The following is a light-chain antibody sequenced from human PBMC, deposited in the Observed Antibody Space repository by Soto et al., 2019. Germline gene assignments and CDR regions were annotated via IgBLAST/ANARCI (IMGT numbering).Light chain of an antibody. J-gene: IGKJ4*01. CDR2: GAS. CDR3: QQYHNWPPLT. Sequence: EIVMTQSPSTLSVSPGERATLSCRASQTIRSDLAWYQQKPGQAPRLLIYGASTRATGIPARFSGSGSGTEFTLSISSLQSEDFAVSYCQQYHNWPPLTFGGGTKVDIK. V-gene: IGKV3-15*01. CDR1: QTIRSD.